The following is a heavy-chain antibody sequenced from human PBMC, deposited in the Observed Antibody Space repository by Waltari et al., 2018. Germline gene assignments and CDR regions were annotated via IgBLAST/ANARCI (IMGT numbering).Heavy chain of an antibody. CDR2: ISGIGATP. J-gene: IGHJ4*02. Sequence: EVQLLESAGGLVQPGGALRLSCAASGFSFMGFAMSWVRQAPGEGLEWVASISGIGATPFYADSVKGRFTIVRDNSKDTVYLQMNSLRVDDSAVYYCAKGSRGYTNYFFDYWGQGALVTVSS. CDR1: GFSFMGFA. CDR3: AKGSRGYTNYFFDY. D-gene: IGHD3-16*02. V-gene: IGHV3-23*01.